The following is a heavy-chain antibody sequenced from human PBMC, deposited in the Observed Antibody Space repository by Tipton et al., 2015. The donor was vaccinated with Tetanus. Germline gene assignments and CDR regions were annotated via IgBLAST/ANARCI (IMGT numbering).Heavy chain of an antibody. V-gene: IGHV3-33*01. J-gene: IGHJ2*01. CDR3: ARDYSNYGTFDL. Sequence: RSLRLSCAASGFTFSSYGMHWVRQAPGKGLEWVAVIWYDGSDKYYADSVKGRFTISRDNSKNTLYLQMNSLRAEDTAVYYCARDYSNYGTFDLWGRGTLVTVSS. CDR1: GFTFSSYG. CDR2: IWYDGSDK. D-gene: IGHD4-11*01.